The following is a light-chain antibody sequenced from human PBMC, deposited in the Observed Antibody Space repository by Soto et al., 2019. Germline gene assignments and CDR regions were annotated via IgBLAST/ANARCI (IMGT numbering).Light chain of an antibody. CDR3: RSYTSSSTRVV. Sequence: QSALTQPASVSGSPGQSITISCTGTSSDVGGYNYVSWYQQHPGKAPKLMIYDVSNRPSGVSNRFSGYKSGNTASLTISGIQAEDEDDYYCRSYTSSSTRVVFGGGTKLTVL. J-gene: IGLJ2*01. CDR1: SSDVGGYNY. V-gene: IGLV2-14*01. CDR2: DVS.